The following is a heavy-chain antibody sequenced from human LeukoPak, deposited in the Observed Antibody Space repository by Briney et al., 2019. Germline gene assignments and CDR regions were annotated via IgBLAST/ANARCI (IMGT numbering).Heavy chain of an antibody. J-gene: IGHJ4*02. V-gene: IGHV1-69*06. Sequence: ASVKVSCKASGGTFSSYAISWVRQAPGQGLEWMGGIIPIFGTANYAQKFQGRVTITADKSTSTAYMELSGLRSEDTAVYYCARRGIVGATSFDYWGQGTLVTVSS. CDR1: GGTFSSYA. CDR2: IIPIFGTA. D-gene: IGHD1-26*01. CDR3: ARRGIVGATSFDY.